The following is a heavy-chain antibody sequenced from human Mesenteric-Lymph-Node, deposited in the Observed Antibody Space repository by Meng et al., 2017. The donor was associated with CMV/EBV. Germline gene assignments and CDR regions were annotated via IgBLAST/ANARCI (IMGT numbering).Heavy chain of an antibody. CDR1: GFTFSDFE. J-gene: IGHJ4*02. D-gene: IGHD5-24*01. Sequence: GESLKISCAVSGFTFSDFEMNWVRQAPGKGLEWVSYIDKSGDDTRYADSVKGRFTISRDNAMKSVFLQMNNLRVEDTAVYYCARELDNDGSWHFDDWGQGTLVTVSS. V-gene: IGHV3-48*03. CDR3: ARELDNDGSWHFDD. CDR2: IDKSGDDT.